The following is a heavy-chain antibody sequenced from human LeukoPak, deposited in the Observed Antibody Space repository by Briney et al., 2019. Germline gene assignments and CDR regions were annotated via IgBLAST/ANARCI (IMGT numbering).Heavy chain of an antibody. CDR2: ISGSGGST. CDR1: GFTFSSYA. J-gene: IGHJ3*02. V-gene: IGHV3-23*01. D-gene: IGHD6-13*01. Sequence: PGGSLRLSCAASGFTFSSYAMSWVRQAPGKGLEWVSAISGSGGSTYYADSVKGRFTISRDNSKNTLYLQMNSLRAEDTAVYYCADFLAAADAFDIWGQGTMVTVSS. CDR3: ADFLAAADAFDI.